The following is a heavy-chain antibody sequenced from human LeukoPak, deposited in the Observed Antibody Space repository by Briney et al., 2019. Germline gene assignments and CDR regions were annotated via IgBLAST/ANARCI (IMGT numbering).Heavy chain of an antibody. CDR2: ISGDSTYI. V-gene: IGHV3-21*01. CDR3: ARVSGRLERQSDLDY. CDR1: GFTFASYS. D-gene: IGHD1-1*01. Sequence: GGSLSLSCAASGFTFASYSMNWVRQAPGKGLEWVSSISGDSTYIYNAGSVKGRFTISRDNAQASLYLQMISLRADDTAVYYCARVSGRLERQSDLDYWGQGTLVIVSS. J-gene: IGHJ4*02.